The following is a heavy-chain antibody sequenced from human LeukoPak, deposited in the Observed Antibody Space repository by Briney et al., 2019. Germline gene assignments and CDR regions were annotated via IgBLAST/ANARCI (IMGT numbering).Heavy chain of an antibody. D-gene: IGHD3-16*01. J-gene: IGHJ4*02. CDR1: GFTFSSYA. CDR3: AKDRGSIFDY. Sequence: GGSLRLSSAPSGFTFSSYAMSWVRQAPGKGLEWVSAISGSGGSTYYADSVKGRFTISRDNSKNTLYLQMNSLRAEDTAVYYCAKDRGSIFDYWGQGTLVTVSS. V-gene: IGHV3-23*01. CDR2: ISGSGGST.